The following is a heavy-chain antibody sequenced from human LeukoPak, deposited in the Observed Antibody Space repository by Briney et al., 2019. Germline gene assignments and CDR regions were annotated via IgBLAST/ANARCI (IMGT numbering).Heavy chain of an antibody. CDR1: GFTFSSYS. D-gene: IGHD6-13*01. CDR2: ISSSSSYI. J-gene: IGHJ6*02. CDR3: ARDLSYSSSWYSTYYYYGMDV. Sequence: GGSLRLSCAASGFTFSSYSMNWVRQAPGKGLEWVSSISSSSSYIYYADSVKGRFTISRDNAKNSLYLQMNSLRAEDTAVYYCARDLSYSSSWYSTYYYYGMDVWGQGTTVTVSS. V-gene: IGHV3-21*01.